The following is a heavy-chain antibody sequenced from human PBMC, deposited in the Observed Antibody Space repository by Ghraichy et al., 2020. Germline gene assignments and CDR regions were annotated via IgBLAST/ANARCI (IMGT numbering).Heavy chain of an antibody. CDR3: ATGGYQRTQRVWFDP. Sequence: ASVKVSCKVSGYTLTELSMHWVRQAPGKGLEWMGGFDPEDGETIYAQKFQGRVTMTEDTSTDTAYMELSSLRSEDTAVYYCATGGYQRTQRVWFDPWGQGTLVTVSS. V-gene: IGHV1-24*01. D-gene: IGHD5-12*01. CDR1: GYTLTELS. CDR2: FDPEDGET. J-gene: IGHJ5*02.